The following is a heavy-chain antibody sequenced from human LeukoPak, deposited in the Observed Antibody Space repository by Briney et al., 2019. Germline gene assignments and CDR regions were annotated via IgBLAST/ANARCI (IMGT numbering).Heavy chain of an antibody. Sequence: QPGGSLRLSCVGYEFTFSSYEMNWVRQAPGKGLEWLSYISASGSGSNILYADSVKGRFTISRDNAKNSLYLQMNSLRAEDTGVYYCVRVRRDGSNFDFWGQGTLVTVSS. CDR3: VRVRRDGSNFDF. CDR2: ISASGSGSNI. CDR1: EFTFSSYE. V-gene: IGHV3-48*03. D-gene: IGHD5-24*01. J-gene: IGHJ4*02.